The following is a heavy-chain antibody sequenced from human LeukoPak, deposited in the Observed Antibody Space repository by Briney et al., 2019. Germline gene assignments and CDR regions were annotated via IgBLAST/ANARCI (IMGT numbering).Heavy chain of an antibody. Sequence: ASVKVSCKASGYTFISYGISWVRQAPGQGLEWMGWISAYNGNTNYAQKLQGRVTMTTDTSTSTAYMELSRLRSDDTAVYYCAREGYSSGNFDYWGQGTLVTVSS. J-gene: IGHJ4*02. CDR2: ISAYNGNT. D-gene: IGHD6-19*01. CDR1: GYTFISYG. CDR3: AREGYSSGNFDY. V-gene: IGHV1-18*01.